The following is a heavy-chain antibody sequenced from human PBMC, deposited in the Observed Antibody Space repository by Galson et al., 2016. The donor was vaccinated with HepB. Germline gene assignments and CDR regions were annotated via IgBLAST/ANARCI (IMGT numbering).Heavy chain of an antibody. Sequence: SVKVSCKASGHTFNTYTMHWVRQAPGQGLEWMGIIKPSGGNTIYAQKFQDRITMTRDTSTSTVYMELISLRSEDTAVYYCARELDHSFYFDYWGQGTLLTVSS. V-gene: IGHV1-46*02. CDR3: ARELDHSFYFDY. CDR2: IKPSGGNT. D-gene: IGHD1-14*01. J-gene: IGHJ4*02. CDR1: GHTFNTYT.